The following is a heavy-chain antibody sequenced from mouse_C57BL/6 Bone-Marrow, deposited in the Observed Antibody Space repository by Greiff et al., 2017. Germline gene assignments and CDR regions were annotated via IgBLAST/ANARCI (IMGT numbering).Heavy chain of an antibody. J-gene: IGHJ1*03. CDR1: GYAFTNYL. CDR3: ARKERDWYFDV. V-gene: IGHV1-54*01. Sequence: QVQLQQSGAELVRPGTSVKVSCKASGYAFTNYLIEWVKQRPGQGLEWIGVINPGSGGTNYNEQFKGKATLTADKSSSTAYLQLSSLTSEDTAVYFWARKERDWYFDVWGTGTTVTVSS. CDR2: INPGSGGT.